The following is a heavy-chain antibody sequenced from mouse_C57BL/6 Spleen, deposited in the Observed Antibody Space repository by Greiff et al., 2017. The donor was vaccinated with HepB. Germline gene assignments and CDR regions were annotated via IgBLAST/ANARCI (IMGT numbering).Heavy chain of an antibody. D-gene: IGHD1-1*01. CDR2: ISSGGSYT. V-gene: IGHV5-6*01. Sequence: EVMLVESGGDLVKPGGSLKLSCAASGFTFSSYGMSWVRQTPDKRLEWVATISSGGSYTYYPDSVKGRFTISRDNAKNTLYLQMSSLKSEDTAMYYCARHEDYGSPMDYWGQGTSVTVSS. CDR3: ARHEDYGSPMDY. CDR1: GFTFSSYG. J-gene: IGHJ4*01.